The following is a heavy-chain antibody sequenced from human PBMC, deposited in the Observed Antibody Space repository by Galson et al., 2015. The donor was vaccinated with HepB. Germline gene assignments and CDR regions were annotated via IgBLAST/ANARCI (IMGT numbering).Heavy chain of an antibody. CDR2: TYYRSKWCN. Sequence: CAISGDSVSSNSAAWNWIRQSPSRGLEWLGRTYYRSKWCNDYAVSVKSRITINPDTSKNQFSLQLNSVTPEDTAVYYCAREGILYDFWSGYYTGTIDPWGQGTLVTVSS. D-gene: IGHD3-3*01. CDR1: GDSVSSNSAA. J-gene: IGHJ5*02. CDR3: AREGILYDFWSGYYTGTIDP. V-gene: IGHV6-1*01.